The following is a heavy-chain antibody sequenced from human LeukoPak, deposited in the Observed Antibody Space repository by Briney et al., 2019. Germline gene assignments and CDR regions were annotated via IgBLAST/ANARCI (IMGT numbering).Heavy chain of an antibody. CDR2: INVDASKK. CDR1: GFTFSNYW. CDR3: ATSTYSSSPS. Sequence: SGGSLRLSCAAPGFTFSNYWMIWVRQAPGKGLEWVANINVDASKKYYVDSVEGRFTISRDDAKISLYLQMNSLRAEDTAMYYCATSTYSSSPSWGQGTLVTVSS. D-gene: IGHD6-6*01. V-gene: IGHV3-7*01. J-gene: IGHJ5*02.